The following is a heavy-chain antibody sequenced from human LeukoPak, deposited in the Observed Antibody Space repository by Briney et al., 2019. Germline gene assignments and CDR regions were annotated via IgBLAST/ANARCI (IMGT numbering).Heavy chain of an antibody. D-gene: IGHD3-10*01. CDR2: MNPNSGNT. Sequence: ASVKVSCKASGYTFTSYDINWVRQATGQGLEWMGWMNPNSGNTGYAQKFQGRVTMTRNTSISTAYMELSSLRSEDTAVYYCATGLWFGELSCYWGQGTLVTVSS. CDR1: GYTFTSYD. CDR3: ATGLWFGELSCY. J-gene: IGHJ4*02. V-gene: IGHV1-8*01.